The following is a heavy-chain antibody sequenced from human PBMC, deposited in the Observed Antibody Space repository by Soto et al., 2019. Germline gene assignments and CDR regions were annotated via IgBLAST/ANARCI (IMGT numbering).Heavy chain of an antibody. CDR1: VASIAVGGSS. Sequence: QVQLQESGPGLVKPSQTLSLTCTVSVASIAVGGSSWSWIRQHPGKGLEWIGYIYYSGSTSYNPSLKSRVTISVDTSNNQFSLKLNSVTAADTAVYYCARGVIHWGQGTLVTVSS. V-gene: IGHV4-31*03. CDR2: IYYSGST. D-gene: IGHD3-16*02. J-gene: IGHJ4*02. CDR3: ARGVIH.